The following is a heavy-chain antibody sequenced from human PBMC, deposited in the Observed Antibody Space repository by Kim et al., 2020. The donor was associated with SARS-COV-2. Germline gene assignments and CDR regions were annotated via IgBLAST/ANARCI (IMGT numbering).Heavy chain of an antibody. Sequence: GGSLRLSCAASGFTFDDYAMHWVRQAPGKGLEWVSGISWNSGSIGYADSVKGRFTISRDNAKNSLYLQMNSLRAEDTALYYCAKGLYVAAAGTTWFDPWGQGTLVTVSS. CDR3: AKGLYVAAAGTTWFDP. D-gene: IGHD6-13*01. V-gene: IGHV3-9*01. CDR1: GFTFDDYA. CDR2: ISWNSGSI. J-gene: IGHJ5*02.